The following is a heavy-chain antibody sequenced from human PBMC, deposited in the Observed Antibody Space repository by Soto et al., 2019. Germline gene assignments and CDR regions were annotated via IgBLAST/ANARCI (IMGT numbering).Heavy chain of an antibody. CDR1: GGSISSSSYY. CDR2: IYYSGST. Sequence: SETLSLTCTVSGGSISSSSYYWGWIRQPPGKGLEWIGSIYYSGSTYYNTSLKSRVTISVDTSKNQFSLKLSSVTAADTAVYYCARLSTVTTTYNYWGQGTLVTVSS. J-gene: IGHJ4*02. D-gene: IGHD4-17*01. V-gene: IGHV4-39*01. CDR3: ARLSTVTTTYNY.